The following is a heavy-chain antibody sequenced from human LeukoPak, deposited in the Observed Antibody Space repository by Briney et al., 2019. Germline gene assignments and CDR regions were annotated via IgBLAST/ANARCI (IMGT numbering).Heavy chain of an antibody. J-gene: IGHJ4*02. CDR3: ARGYYYDSSGYYEASYFDY. D-gene: IGHD3-22*01. CDR1: GYTFTSYY. Sequence: APVKVSCKASGYTFTSYYMHWVRQAPGKGLEWMGGFDPEDGETIYAQKFQGRVTMTEDTSTDTAYMELSSLRSEDTAVYYCARGYYYDSSGYYEASYFDYWGQGALVTVSS. V-gene: IGHV1-24*01. CDR2: FDPEDGET.